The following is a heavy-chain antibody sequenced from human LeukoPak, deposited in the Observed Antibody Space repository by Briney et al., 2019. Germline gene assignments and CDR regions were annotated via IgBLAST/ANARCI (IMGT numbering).Heavy chain of an antibody. D-gene: IGHD2-8*01. CDR2: ISYDGSNK. CDR1: GFTFSSYA. CDR3: ARDPPVSDYYYYYYMDV. J-gene: IGHJ6*03. V-gene: IGHV3-30*04. Sequence: GGSLRLSCAASGFTFSSYAMHWVRQAPGKGLEWVAVISYDGSNKYYADSVKGRFTISRDNSKNTLYLQMNSLRAEDTAVYYCARDPPVSDYYYYYYMDVWGKGTTVTVSS.